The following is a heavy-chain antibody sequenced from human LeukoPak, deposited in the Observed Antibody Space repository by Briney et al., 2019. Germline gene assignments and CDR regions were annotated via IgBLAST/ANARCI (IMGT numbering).Heavy chain of an antibody. CDR1: GYTFSSYY. Sequence: ASVKVSCKASGYTFSSYYMHWVRQAPGQGLEWMGIINPSGGYTRYAQKFQDRVAMTRDTSTSTVYMELSSLRSEDTAVHYCAREFMGVNGNAFDIWGQGTMVTVSS. D-gene: IGHD1-26*01. CDR3: AREFMGVNGNAFDI. J-gene: IGHJ3*02. V-gene: IGHV1-46*01. CDR2: INPSGGYT.